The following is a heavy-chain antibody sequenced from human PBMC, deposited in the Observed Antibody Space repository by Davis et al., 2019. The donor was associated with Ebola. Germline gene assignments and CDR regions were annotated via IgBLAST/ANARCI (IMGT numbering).Heavy chain of an antibody. CDR3: ARGDYCSSTSCFLYYYYGMDV. CDR2: INHSGST. D-gene: IGHD2-2*01. CDR1: GGSFSGYY. Sequence: MPGGSLRLSCAVYGGSFSGYYWSWIRQPPGKGLEWIGEINHSGSTNYNPSLKSRVTISVDTSKNQFSLKLSSVTAADTAVYYCARGDYCSSTSCFLYYYYGMDVWGQGTTVTVSS. J-gene: IGHJ6*02. V-gene: IGHV4-34*01.